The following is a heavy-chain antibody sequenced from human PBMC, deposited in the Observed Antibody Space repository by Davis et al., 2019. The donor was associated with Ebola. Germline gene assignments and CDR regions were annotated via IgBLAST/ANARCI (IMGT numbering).Heavy chain of an antibody. D-gene: IGHD3-22*01. CDR3: ASWTRTMIVVVTEKKPTRGEYFQH. Sequence: SETLSLTCAVSGGSISSGGYSWSWIRQPPGKGLEWIGDISHSGHTYYNPSLRSRLTISVDTSKNHFPLKLSSVTAADTAVYYCASWTRTMIVVVTEKKPTRGEYFQHWGQGTLVTVSS. CDR1: GGSISSGGYS. V-gene: IGHV4-30-2*01. J-gene: IGHJ1*01. CDR2: ISHSGHT.